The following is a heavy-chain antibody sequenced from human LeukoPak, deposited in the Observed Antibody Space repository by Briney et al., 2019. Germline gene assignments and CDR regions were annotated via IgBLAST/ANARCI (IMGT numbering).Heavy chain of an antibody. J-gene: IGHJ6*02. CDR2: ISSSSTI. V-gene: IGHV3-48*01. CDR1: GFTFSSYW. Sequence: PGGSLRLSCAASGFTFSSYWMSWVRQAPGKGLEWISYISSSSTIYYADSVKGRFTISRDNAKDSLYLQMNSLRAEDTAVYYCARRNAMDVWGQGTTVIVFS. CDR3: ARRNAMDV.